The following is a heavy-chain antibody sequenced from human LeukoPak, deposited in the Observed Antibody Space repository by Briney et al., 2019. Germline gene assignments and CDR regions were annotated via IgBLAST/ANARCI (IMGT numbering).Heavy chain of an antibody. J-gene: IGHJ4*02. CDR1: GGSISSGDYY. CDR3: ARLAYCGGDCYFMLDY. D-gene: IGHD2-21*02. Sequence: SETLSLTCTVSGGSISSGDYYWSWLRQPPGKGLEWIGYIYYSGSTYYNPSLKSRVTISVDTSKNQFSLKLSSVTAADTAVYYCARLAYCGGDCYFMLDYWGQGTLVTVSS. CDR2: IYYSGST. V-gene: IGHV4-30-4*01.